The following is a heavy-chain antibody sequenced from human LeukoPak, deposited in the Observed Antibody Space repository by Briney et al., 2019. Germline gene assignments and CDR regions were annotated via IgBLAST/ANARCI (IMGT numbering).Heavy chain of an antibody. CDR1: GFTFSSYG. J-gene: IGHJ4*02. CDR2: ISSSSSYI. Sequence: GGSLRLSCAASGFTFSSYGMNWVRQAPGKGLEWVSSISSSSSYIYYADSVKGRFTISRDNAKNSLYLQMNSLRAEDTAVYYCARVGSGLTPLDYWGQGTLVTVSS. CDR3: ARVGSGLTPLDY. D-gene: IGHD6-19*01. V-gene: IGHV3-21*01.